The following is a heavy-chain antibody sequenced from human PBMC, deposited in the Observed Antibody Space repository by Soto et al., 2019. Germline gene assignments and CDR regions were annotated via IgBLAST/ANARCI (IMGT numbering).Heavy chain of an antibody. CDR1: GFSLRNYW. Sequence: GGSLRLSCAASGFSLRNYWMSWVRQAPGKGLEWVANIKEGGSDKYYVDSVKGRFTISRDNSKNTLYLQMNSLRAEDTAVYYCAIPSSSWYYFDYWGQGTLVTVSS. CDR3: AIPSSSWYYFDY. J-gene: IGHJ4*02. V-gene: IGHV3-7*03. D-gene: IGHD6-13*01. CDR2: IKEGGSDK.